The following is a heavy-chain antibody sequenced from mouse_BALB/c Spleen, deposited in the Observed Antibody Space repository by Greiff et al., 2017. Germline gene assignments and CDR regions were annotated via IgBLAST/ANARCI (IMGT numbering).Heavy chain of an antibody. CDR3: ARDIRLPHFDY. D-gene: IGHD1-2*01. Sequence: EVKLMESGPGLVKPSQSLSLTCSVTGYSITSGYYWNWIRQFPGNKLEWMGYISYDGSNNYNPSLKNRISITRDTSKNQFFLKLNSVTTEDTATYYCARDIRLPHFDYWGQGTTLTVSS. CDR2: ISYDGSN. CDR1: GYSITSGYY. J-gene: IGHJ2*01. V-gene: IGHV3-6*02.